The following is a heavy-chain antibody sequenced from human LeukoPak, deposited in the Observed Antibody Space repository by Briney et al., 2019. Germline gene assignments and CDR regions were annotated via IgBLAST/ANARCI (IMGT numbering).Heavy chain of an antibody. Sequence: PGGSLRLSCAASGFTFSSYSMNWVRQAPGKGLEWVSSISSSSSYIYYADSVKGRFIISRDNAKNSLYLQMNSLRAEDTAVYYCAREVAADEDYWGQGTLVTVSS. D-gene: IGHD6-13*01. J-gene: IGHJ4*02. V-gene: IGHV3-21*01. CDR2: ISSSSSYI. CDR3: AREVAADEDY. CDR1: GFTFSSYS.